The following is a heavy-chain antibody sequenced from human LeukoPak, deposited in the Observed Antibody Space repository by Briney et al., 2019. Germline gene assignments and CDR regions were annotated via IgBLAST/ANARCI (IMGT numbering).Heavy chain of an antibody. Sequence: SETLSLTCIASGAPISSYYWHWIRQSPGKGLDWIGNVFYSGSTSYNPSLKGRVTISLDTSKNQFSLRLSSVTAADTAIYYCARATTVTAWAKFESWGQGILVTVSS. D-gene: IGHD4-17*01. CDR1: GAPISSYY. CDR2: VFYSGST. J-gene: IGHJ4*02. V-gene: IGHV4-59*01. CDR3: ARATTVTAWAKFES.